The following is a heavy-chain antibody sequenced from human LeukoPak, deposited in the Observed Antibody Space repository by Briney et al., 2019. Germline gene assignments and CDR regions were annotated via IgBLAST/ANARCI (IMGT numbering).Heavy chain of an antibody. Sequence: SETLSLTCTVSGGSISSSSYYWGWIRQPPGKGLEWIGSIYYSGSTYYNPSLKSRVTISVDTSKNQFSLKLSSVTAADTAVYYCARQYDFWSGYYNPGGYFDYWGQGTLVTVSS. CDR3: ARQYDFWSGYYNPGGYFDY. D-gene: IGHD3-3*01. V-gene: IGHV4-39*07. CDR2: IYYSGST. CDR1: GGSISSSSYY. J-gene: IGHJ4*02.